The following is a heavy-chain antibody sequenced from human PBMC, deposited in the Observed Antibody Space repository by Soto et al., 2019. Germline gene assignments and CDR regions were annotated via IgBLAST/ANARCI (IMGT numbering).Heavy chain of an antibody. CDR3: VKDEGIEAMDV. V-gene: IGHV3-21*01. CDR2: ITSSGSYV. D-gene: IGHD3-3*02. Sequence: GGSLRLSCVTSGFTFGSNTMNWVRQAPGKGLEWVASITSSGSYVYYADSVKGRFSASRDNAKNSLSLQMDSLRPDDTAIYFCVKDEGIEAMDVWG. CDR1: GFTFGSNT. J-gene: IGHJ6*02.